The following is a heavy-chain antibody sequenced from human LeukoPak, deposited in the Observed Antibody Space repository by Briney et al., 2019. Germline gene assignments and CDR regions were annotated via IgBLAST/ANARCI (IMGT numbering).Heavy chain of an antibody. CDR1: GGSIGKYH. Sequence: PSETLSLTCSVSGGSIGKYHWTWIRQPPGKRLEWIGYVYYTGNLNYNPSLDHRVSLSIDTSKNQFSLSLSSVTAADTAVYYCARHAPYAADAFDIWGQGTMVTVSS. CDR2: VYYTGNL. D-gene: IGHD2-2*01. V-gene: IGHV4-59*08. CDR3: ARHAPYAADAFDI. J-gene: IGHJ3*02.